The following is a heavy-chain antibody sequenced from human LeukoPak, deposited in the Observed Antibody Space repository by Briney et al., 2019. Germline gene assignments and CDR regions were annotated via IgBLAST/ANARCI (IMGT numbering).Heavy chain of an antibody. Sequence: PGGSLRLSCAASGFTFSSYWMHRVRHAPGKGLVWVSRINSDGSSTSYADSVKGRFTISRDNAKNTLYLQMNSLRAEDTAVYYCARAREDMSSVLFDYWGQGTLVTVSS. CDR2: INSDGSST. J-gene: IGHJ4*02. V-gene: IGHV3-74*01. D-gene: IGHD2-15*01. CDR1: GFTFSSYW. CDR3: ARAREDMSSVLFDY.